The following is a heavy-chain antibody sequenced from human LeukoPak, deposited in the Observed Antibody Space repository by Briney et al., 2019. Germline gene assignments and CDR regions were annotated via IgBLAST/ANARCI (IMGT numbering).Heavy chain of an antibody. J-gene: IGHJ4*02. Sequence: GGSLRLSCAASGFTFSRFWRHWVRHAPGKGLGGVSRASSDGSSTVYADSVKGRFTISRDNAKKTLYLQMNSLRVEDTAIYYCARDSDAGFDYWGRGTLVTVSS. V-gene: IGHV3-74*01. CDR3: ARDSDAGFDY. CDR2: ASSDGSST. CDR1: GFTFSRFW.